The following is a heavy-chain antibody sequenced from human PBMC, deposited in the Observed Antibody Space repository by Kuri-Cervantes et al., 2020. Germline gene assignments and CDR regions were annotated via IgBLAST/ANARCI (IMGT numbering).Heavy chain of an antibody. CDR2: ITGSGGNT. CDR1: GFTFDEYA. CDR3: AKMSYYYGSSPWLIDS. J-gene: IGHJ4*02. Sequence: GSLRLSCAVSGFTFDEYALHWVRQAPGKGLEWVSAITGSGGNTYYADSVKGRFTMSRDNSKNTLSLQLDSLRAEDTALYYCAKMSYYYGSSPWLIDSWGQGALVTVSS. V-gene: IGHV3-23*01. D-gene: IGHD3-10*01.